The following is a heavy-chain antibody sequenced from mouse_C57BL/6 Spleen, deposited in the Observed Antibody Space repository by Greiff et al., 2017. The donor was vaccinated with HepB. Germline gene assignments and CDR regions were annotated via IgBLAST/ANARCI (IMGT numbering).Heavy chain of an antibody. CDR2: IDPSDSDT. CDR3: ARGLPAWFAY. D-gene: IGHD2-4*01. V-gene: IGHV1-50*01. Sequence: QVQLQQPGAELVKPGASVKLSCKASGYTFTSYWMQWVKQRPGQGLEWIGEIDPSDSDTNYNQKFKGKATLTVDTSSSTAYMQLSSLTSEDSAVYYCARGLPAWFAYWGQGTLVTVSA. J-gene: IGHJ3*01. CDR1: GYTFTSYW.